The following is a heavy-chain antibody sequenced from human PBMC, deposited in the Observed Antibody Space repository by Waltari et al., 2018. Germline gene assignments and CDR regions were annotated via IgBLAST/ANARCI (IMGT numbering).Heavy chain of an antibody. D-gene: IGHD6-19*01. CDR3: ARGMSSVWYGPFDY. J-gene: IGHJ4*02. CDR1: GGSIHIYY. V-gene: IGHV4-59*08. CDR2: VYYTGNT. Sequence: QVQLQESGPGLVKPSENLSLTCTVSGGSIHIYYWSWIRQPPGKGREWIGYVYYTGNTIYNPSLESRVTLSADTSKNQVSLRLRSVTAADTAVYYCARGMSSVWYGPFDYWGQGTLVTVSS.